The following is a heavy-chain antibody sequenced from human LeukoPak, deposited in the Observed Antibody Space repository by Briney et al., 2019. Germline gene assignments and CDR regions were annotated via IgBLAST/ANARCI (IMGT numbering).Heavy chain of an antibody. CDR2: IIPTLGIA. V-gene: IGHV1-69*04. CDR3: ARDLRSTVVTPPYYYYYYMDV. Sequence: ASVKVSCKASGGTFSSYTISWVRQAPGQGLEWMGRIIPTLGIANYAQKFQGRVTITADKSTSTAYMELSSLRSEDTAVYYCARDLRSTVVTPPYYYYYYMDVWGKGTTVTVSS. CDR1: GGTFSSYT. D-gene: IGHD4-23*01. J-gene: IGHJ6*03.